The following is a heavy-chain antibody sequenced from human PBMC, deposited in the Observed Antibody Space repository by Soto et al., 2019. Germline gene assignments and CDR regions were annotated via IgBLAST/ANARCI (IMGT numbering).Heavy chain of an antibody. Sequence: ASETLSLTCSVSGGSLSSYSWNWIRQPPGKGLEWIGYIYYTGSTNYNPSLKSRVTISLDTSKNQLSLKLSSVTAADTAVYYCARGGYYYGTGTLDSWGQGTVVTVSS. CDR1: GGSLSSYS. CDR2: IYYTGST. D-gene: IGHD3-10*01. V-gene: IGHV4-59*01. J-gene: IGHJ5*02. CDR3: ARGGYYYGTGTLDS.